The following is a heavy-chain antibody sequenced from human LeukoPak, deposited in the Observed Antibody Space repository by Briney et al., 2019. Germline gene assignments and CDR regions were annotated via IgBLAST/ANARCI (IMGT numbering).Heavy chain of an antibody. CDR2: IYYSGST. J-gene: IGHJ5*02. Sequence: SETLSLTCTVSGGPTSSYYWSWIRQPPGKGQEWIGYIYYSGSTNYNPSLKSRVTISVDTSKNQFSLKLSSVTAADTAVYYCARGLEYYYDSSGYPLRWFDPWGQGTLVTVSS. D-gene: IGHD3-22*01. CDR1: GGPTSSYY. CDR3: ARGLEYYYDSSGYPLRWFDP. V-gene: IGHV4-59*01.